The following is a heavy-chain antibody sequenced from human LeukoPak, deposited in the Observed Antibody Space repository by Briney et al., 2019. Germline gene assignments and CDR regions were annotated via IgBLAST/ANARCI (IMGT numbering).Heavy chain of an antibody. Sequence: GGSLRLSCAASGFTFSSYAMSWVRQAPGKGLEWVSAISGSGGSTYYADSVKGRFTISRDNSKNTLYLQMNSLRDEDTAVYYCARGPRDIVVVPAAINFDYWGQGTLVTVSS. V-gene: IGHV3-23*01. CDR1: GFTFSSYA. CDR3: ARGPRDIVVVPAAINFDY. J-gene: IGHJ4*02. D-gene: IGHD2-2*02. CDR2: ISGSGGST.